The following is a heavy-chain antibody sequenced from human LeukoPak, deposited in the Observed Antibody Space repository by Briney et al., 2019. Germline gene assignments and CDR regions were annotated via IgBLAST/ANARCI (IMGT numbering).Heavy chain of an antibody. CDR3: ARVVAATRSGMDV. CDR2: INHSGST. D-gene: IGHD2-15*01. V-gene: IGHV4-34*01. CDR1: GGSFSGYY. Sequence: PSETLSLTCAVYGGSFSGYYWSWIRQPPGKGLEWIGEINHSGSTNYNPSLKSRVTISVDTSKNQFSLKLSSVTAADTAVYYCARVVAATRSGMDVSGQGTTVTVSS. J-gene: IGHJ6*02.